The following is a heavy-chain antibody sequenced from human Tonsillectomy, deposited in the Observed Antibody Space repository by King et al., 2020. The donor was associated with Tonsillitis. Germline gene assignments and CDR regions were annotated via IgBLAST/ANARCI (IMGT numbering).Heavy chain of an antibody. CDR1: GGTFSSYA. V-gene: IGHV1-69*04. Sequence: QLVQSGAEVKKPGSSVKVSCKASGGTFSSYAISWVRQAPGQGLEWMGRIIPILGIAKDAQKVQGRVTITADKSTSTAYMELSSLRSEDTAVYYCAGGTSATFDYWGQGTLVTVSS. D-gene: IGHD1-7*01. J-gene: IGHJ4*02. CDR2: IIPILGIA. CDR3: AGGTSATFDY.